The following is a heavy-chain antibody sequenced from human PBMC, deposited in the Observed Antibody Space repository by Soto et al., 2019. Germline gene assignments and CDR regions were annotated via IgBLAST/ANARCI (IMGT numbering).Heavy chain of an antibody. CDR1: GGSISSNY. CDR3: ARRHNRGWSPFDY. V-gene: IGHV4-59*08. J-gene: IGHJ4*02. CDR2: IYYTGST. D-gene: IGHD6-19*01. Sequence: QVQLQESGPGLVKPSETLSLTCTVSGGSISSNYWSWIRQPPGKGLEWSAYIYYTGSTNYNPSLKSRVTISVDTSKSQFSLKLSSVTAADTAVYYCARRHNRGWSPFDYWGLGTLVTVSS.